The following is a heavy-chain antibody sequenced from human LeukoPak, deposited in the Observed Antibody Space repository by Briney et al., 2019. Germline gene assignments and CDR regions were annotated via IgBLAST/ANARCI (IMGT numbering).Heavy chain of an antibody. CDR3: ARGLRYLAAMAFFDY. D-gene: IGHD5-18*01. J-gene: IGHJ4*02. V-gene: IGHV4-34*01. CDR2: INHSGST. Sequence: SETLSLTCAVYGGSFSGYYWSWIRQPPGKGLEWIGEINHSGSTNYNPSLKSRVTISVDTSKNQFSLKLSSVTAADTAVYYCARGLRYLAAMAFFDYWGQGTLVTVSS. CDR1: GGSFSGYY.